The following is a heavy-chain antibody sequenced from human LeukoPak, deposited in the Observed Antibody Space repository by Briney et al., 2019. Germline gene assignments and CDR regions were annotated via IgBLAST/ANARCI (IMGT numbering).Heavy chain of an antibody. D-gene: IGHD2-15*01. CDR2: ITSSDSTT. CDR3: AKWGCSGVNCYPFAY. V-gene: IGHV3-48*03. Sequence: GGSLRLSCVASGFTFSSYEMNWVRQAPGKGLEWLSYITSSDSTTHYADSVKGRFTISRDDAQNSLYLQMNSLRVEDTAVYYCAKWGCSGVNCYPFAYWGQGTLVTVSS. J-gene: IGHJ4*02. CDR1: GFTFSSYE.